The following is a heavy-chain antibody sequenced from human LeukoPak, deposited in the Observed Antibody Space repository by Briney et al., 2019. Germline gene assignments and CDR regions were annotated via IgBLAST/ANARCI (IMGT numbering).Heavy chain of an antibody. CDR1: GGSISSGSYY. CDR3: ASRVYGLGSFNY. Sequence: PSETLSLTCTVSGGSISSGSYYWDWIRQPPGKGLEWIGSIYNSGTTYYNPSLKSRVTISVDTSKNQFSLKVSSVTAADTAVYYCASRVYGLGSFNYWGQGTLVTVSS. CDR2: IYNSGTT. J-gene: IGHJ4*01. V-gene: IGHV4-39*01. D-gene: IGHD3-10*01.